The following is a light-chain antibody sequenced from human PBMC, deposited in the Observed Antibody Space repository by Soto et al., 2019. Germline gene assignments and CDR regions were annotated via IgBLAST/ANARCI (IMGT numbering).Light chain of an antibody. CDR1: QSVSSN. CDR2: GAS. Sequence: EIVMTQSPATLSVSPGERATLSCRASQSVSSNLACYQQKTGQAPRRLIYGASTRATGIPARFSGSGSGTEFTLTISSLQSEDFAVYYCQHYNNWPRTFGQGTKVEIK. CDR3: QHYNNWPRT. J-gene: IGKJ1*01. V-gene: IGKV3-15*01.